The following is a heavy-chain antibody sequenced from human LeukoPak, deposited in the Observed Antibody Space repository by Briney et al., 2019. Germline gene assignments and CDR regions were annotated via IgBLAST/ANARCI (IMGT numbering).Heavy chain of an antibody. D-gene: IGHD3-3*01. V-gene: IGHV3-7*05. CDR1: GFTFSSYW. CDR2: IKQDGSEK. CDR3: ARDSMRTYYDFWSGYGADYFDY. Sequence: PGGSLRLSCGASGFTFSSYWMSWVRQAPGKGLAWVANIKQDGSEKYYVDSVKGRFTISRDNAKNSLYPQMNSLRAEDTAVYYCARDSMRTYYDFWSGYGADYFDYWGQGTLVTVSS. J-gene: IGHJ4*02.